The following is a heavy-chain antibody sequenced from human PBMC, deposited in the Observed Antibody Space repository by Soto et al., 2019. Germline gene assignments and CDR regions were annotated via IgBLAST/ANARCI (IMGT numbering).Heavy chain of an antibody. CDR2: IKRDGSEK. Sequence: PGGSLRLSCAASGFTFNIYRMSWVRQAPGKGLEWVANIKRDGSEKYYVDSVKGRFTISRDNAKKLLYLQMNSLRAEDTAVYYCARENGNYYYYYGMDVWGQGTTVTVSS. CDR1: GFTFNIYR. CDR3: ARENGNYYYYYGMDV. D-gene: IGHD2-8*01. V-gene: IGHV3-7*01. J-gene: IGHJ6*02.